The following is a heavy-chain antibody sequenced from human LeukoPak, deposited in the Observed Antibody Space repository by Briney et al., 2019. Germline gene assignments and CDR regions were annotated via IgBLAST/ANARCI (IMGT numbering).Heavy chain of an antibody. CDR1: GGSISSGGYY. CDR3: ARAPEGLLFDY. Sequence: SETLSLTCTVSGGSISSGGYYWSWIRQPPGKGLEWIGYIYCSGSTNYNPSLKSRVTISVDTSKNQFSLKLSSVTAADTAVYYCARAPEGLLFDYWGQGTLVTVSS. D-gene: IGHD3/OR15-3a*01. CDR2: IYCSGST. J-gene: IGHJ4*02. V-gene: IGHV4-61*08.